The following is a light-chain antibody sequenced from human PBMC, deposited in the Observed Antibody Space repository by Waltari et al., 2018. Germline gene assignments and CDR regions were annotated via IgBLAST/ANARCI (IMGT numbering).Light chain of an antibody. CDR2: DAS. V-gene: IGKV3-11*01. CDR1: QSVSSY. Sequence: EIVLTQSPATLSLPPGERATRSCRASQSVSSYLAWYQQKPGQAPRLLIYDASNRATGIPARFSGSGSGTDFTLTISSLEPEDFAVYYCQQRSNWPLTFGGGTKVEIK. J-gene: IGKJ4*01. CDR3: QQRSNWPLT.